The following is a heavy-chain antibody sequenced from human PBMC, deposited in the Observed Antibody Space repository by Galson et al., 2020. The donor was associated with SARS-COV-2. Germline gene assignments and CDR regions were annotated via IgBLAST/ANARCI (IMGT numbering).Heavy chain of an antibody. D-gene: IGHD3-22*01. CDR3: ARLYYFDSSGHYPGFDY. J-gene: IGHJ4*02. CDR2: INAGNANT. Sequence: ASVKVSCKASGYTFTNYAIHWVRQAPGQRLEWMGWINAGNANTKYSQKFQGRVTITRDTSASTTYMEMSSLTSEDTAVYYCARLYYFDSSGHYPGFDYWGRGTLVTVSS. CDR1: GYTFTNYA. V-gene: IGHV1-3*01.